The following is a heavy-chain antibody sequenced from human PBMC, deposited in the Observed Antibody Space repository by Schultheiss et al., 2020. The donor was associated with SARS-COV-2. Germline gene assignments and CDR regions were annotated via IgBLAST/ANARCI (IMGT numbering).Heavy chain of an antibody. D-gene: IGHD1-26*01. Sequence: GGSLRLSCAPSGFRFSDHYMDWVRRLPGEGLVWVSSISPDRSITTYADSVRGRFTSSGDNAKNTIYLQLNSLRAEDTAIYFCVRGSIDWRGVDVWGQGTTVTVSS. CDR1: GFRFSDHY. CDR3: VRGSIDWRGVDV. V-gene: IGHV3-74*01. J-gene: IGHJ6*02. CDR2: ISPDRSIT.